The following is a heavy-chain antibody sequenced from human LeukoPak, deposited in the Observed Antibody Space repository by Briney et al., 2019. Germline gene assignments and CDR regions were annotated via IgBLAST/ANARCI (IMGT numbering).Heavy chain of an antibody. V-gene: IGHV4-59*01. CDR3: ARDRVAVAGTFDY. Sequence: SETLSLTCTVSGGSISSYYWSWIRQPPGKGLEWIGYMYYRGRSNYNPSLKSRVTILVDTSKNQFSLRLTSVTAADTAVYYCARDRVAVAGTFDYWGQGTLVTVSS. CDR1: GGSISSYY. J-gene: IGHJ4*02. D-gene: IGHD6-19*01. CDR2: MYYRGRS.